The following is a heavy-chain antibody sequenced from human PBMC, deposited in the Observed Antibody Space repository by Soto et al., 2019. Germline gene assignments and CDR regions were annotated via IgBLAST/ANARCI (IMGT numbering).Heavy chain of an antibody. Sequence: EVQLVESGGGLVQPGGSLRLSCAASGFTFSSYWMHWVRQAPGKGLVWVARINSDGSDTNYADSVKGRFTISRDNAKNTLYLQMNCLGAEDTAVYFCARVRGGRQLPWFWGQGTLVTVSS. J-gene: IGHJ4*02. CDR1: GFTFSSYW. CDR2: INSDGSDT. V-gene: IGHV3-74*01. CDR3: ARVRGGRQLPWF. D-gene: IGHD5-18*01.